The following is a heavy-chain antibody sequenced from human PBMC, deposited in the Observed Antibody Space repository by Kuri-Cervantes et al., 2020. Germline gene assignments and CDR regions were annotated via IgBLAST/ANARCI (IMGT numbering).Heavy chain of an antibody. J-gene: IGHJ4*02. D-gene: IGHD6-19*01. CDR1: GYTFTSYY. Sequence: ASVKVSCKASGYTFTSYYMHWVRQAPGQGLEWMGIINPSGGSPSYAHKFQGRVTMTTDTSTSTAYMELTSLRSDDTAVYFCARDRITVSGLDYWGQGTRVTVSS. CDR3: ARDRITVSGLDY. V-gene: IGHV1-46*01. CDR2: INPSGGSP.